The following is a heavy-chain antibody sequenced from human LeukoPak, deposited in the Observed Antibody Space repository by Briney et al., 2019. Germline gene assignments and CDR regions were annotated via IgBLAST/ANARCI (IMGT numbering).Heavy chain of an antibody. J-gene: IGHJ4*02. Sequence: ASVKVSCKASGYTFTSYGISWVRQAPGQGLEWMGWISAYNGNTNYAQKLQGRVTMTTDTSTSTAYMELRSLRSDDTAVYYCAREAKGSGWTYYFDYWGQGTLVTVSS. V-gene: IGHV1-18*01. D-gene: IGHD6-19*01. CDR1: GYTFTSYG. CDR2: ISAYNGNT. CDR3: AREAKGSGWTYYFDY.